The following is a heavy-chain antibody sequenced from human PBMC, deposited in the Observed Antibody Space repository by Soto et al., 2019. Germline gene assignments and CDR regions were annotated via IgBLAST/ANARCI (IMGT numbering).Heavy chain of an antibody. J-gene: IGHJ4*02. D-gene: IGHD3-3*01. Sequence: GGSLRLSCAASGFTFSSYSMNWVRQAPGKGLEWVSSISRDSSYIYYTDSVKGRFTISRDNAENSLHLQMNSLRAEDTAVYYCARDGIQTIFGVVGRFDYWGQGTLVTVSS. CDR2: ISRDSSYI. V-gene: IGHV3-21*01. CDR1: GFTFSSYS. CDR3: ARDGIQTIFGVVGRFDY.